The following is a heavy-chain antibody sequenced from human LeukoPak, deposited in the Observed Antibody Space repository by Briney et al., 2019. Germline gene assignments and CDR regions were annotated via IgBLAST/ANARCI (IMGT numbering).Heavy chain of an antibody. D-gene: IGHD4-17*01. Sequence: GGSLRLSCAASGFTFSSYAMHWVRQAPGKGLEWVAVISYDGSNKYYADSVKGRFTISRDNSKNTLYLQMNSLGAEDTAVYYCARTYGDPTHYGYYYYGMDVWGQGTTVTVSS. V-gene: IGHV3-30-3*01. CDR2: ISYDGSNK. CDR1: GFTFSSYA. CDR3: ARTYGDPTHYGYYYYGMDV. J-gene: IGHJ6*02.